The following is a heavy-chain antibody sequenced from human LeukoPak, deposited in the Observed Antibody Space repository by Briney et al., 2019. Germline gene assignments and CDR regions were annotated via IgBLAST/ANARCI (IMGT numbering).Heavy chain of an antibody. Sequence: GGSLRLSCAASGFTFSSYAMSWVRQAPGKGLEWVSSISSSSSYIYYADSVKGRFTISRDNAKNSLYLQMNSLRAEDTAVYYCAREGAKRGYSGYDAMYWGQGALVIVSS. J-gene: IGHJ4*02. D-gene: IGHD5-12*01. CDR3: AREGAKRGYSGYDAMY. CDR1: GFTFSSYA. CDR2: ISSSSSYI. V-gene: IGHV3-21*01.